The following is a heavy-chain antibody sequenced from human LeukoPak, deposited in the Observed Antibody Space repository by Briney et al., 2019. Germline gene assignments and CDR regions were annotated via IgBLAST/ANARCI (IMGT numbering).Heavy chain of an antibody. V-gene: IGHV3-7*01. D-gene: IGHD5-18*01. Sequence: PGGSLRLSCVASGFTFSSYWMSWVRQAPGKGLEWVANIKEDGSEKNYVDSVKGRFTISRDNAKNSLYLQINSLRAEDTAVYYCASLDATMVNGDYWGQGTLVTVSS. CDR3: ASLDATMVNGDY. CDR1: GFTFSSYW. J-gene: IGHJ4*02. CDR2: IKEDGSEK.